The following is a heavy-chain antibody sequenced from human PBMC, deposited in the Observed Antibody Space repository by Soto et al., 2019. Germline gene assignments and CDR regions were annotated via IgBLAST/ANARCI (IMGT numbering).Heavy chain of an antibody. J-gene: IGHJ6*02. CDR2: IYTSGST. V-gene: IGHV4-4*07. Sequence: SETLSLTCTVSGGSISSYYWSWIRQPAGKGLEWIGRIYTSGSTNYNPSLKSRVTVSVDTSKNQFSLKLSSVTAADTAVYYCARDRVWENTRGYYDSSGPANYYYGMDVWGQGTAVTVSS. CDR1: GGSISSYY. CDR3: ARDRVWENTRGYYDSSGPANYYYGMDV. D-gene: IGHD3-22*01.